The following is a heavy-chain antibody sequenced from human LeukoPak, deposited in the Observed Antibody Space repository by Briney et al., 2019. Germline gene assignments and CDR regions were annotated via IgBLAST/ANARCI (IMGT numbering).Heavy chain of an antibody. Sequence: GGSLRLSCAASGFTFSSYAMSWVRQAPGKGLEWVSAISGIGGSPYYADSVKGRFTISRDNSKNTLYLQMNSLRAEDTAVYYCAKGRAYYDFWSGPVLHFYYMDVWGKGTTVTVSS. CDR2: ISGIGGSP. J-gene: IGHJ6*03. CDR1: GFTFSSYA. D-gene: IGHD3-3*01. CDR3: AKGRAYYDFWSGPVLHFYYMDV. V-gene: IGHV3-23*01.